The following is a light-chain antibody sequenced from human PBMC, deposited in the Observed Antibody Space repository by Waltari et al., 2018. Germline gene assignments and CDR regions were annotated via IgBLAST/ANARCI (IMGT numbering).Light chain of an antibody. J-gene: IGKJ1*01. CDR1: QSLSRT. CDR3: QHYYRLPGT. CDR2: GTS. V-gene: IGKV3D-15*01. Sequence: EIVLTQSPATLSLSPGERATLSCRASQSLSRTFAWYQQKPGQPPRLLIYGTSTRATGIPARFSGSGSGTDFSLTISSLQPDDFAIYYCQHYYRLPGTFGQGTTVEI.